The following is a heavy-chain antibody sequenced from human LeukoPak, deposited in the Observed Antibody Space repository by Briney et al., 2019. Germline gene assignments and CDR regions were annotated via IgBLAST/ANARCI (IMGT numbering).Heavy chain of an antibody. CDR2: INPSGGST. Sequence: ASVEVSCKASGYTFTSYYMHWVRQAPGQGLEWMGIINPSGGSTSYAQKFQGRVTMTRDTSTSTVYMELSSLRSEDTAVYYCASSRANWGSILVYGMDVWGKGTTVTVSS. CDR1: GYTFTSYY. CDR3: ASSRANWGSILVYGMDV. D-gene: IGHD7-27*01. V-gene: IGHV1-46*01. J-gene: IGHJ6*04.